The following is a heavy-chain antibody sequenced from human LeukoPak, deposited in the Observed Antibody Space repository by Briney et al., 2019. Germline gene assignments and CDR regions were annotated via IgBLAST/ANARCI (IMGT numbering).Heavy chain of an antibody. V-gene: IGHV4-39*01. CDR1: GGSISNSSKY. CDR3: ATPRGASNWFDP. D-gene: IGHD3-10*01. J-gene: IGHJ5*02. Sequence: PSETLSVTCTVSGGSISNSSKYWGWIRQPPGKGLEWIGNIYYGGSIYYNPSLKSRVAIFVDTSNNQFSLKLSSVTAADTAVYYCATPRGASNWFDPWGQGALVTVSS. CDR2: IYYGGSI.